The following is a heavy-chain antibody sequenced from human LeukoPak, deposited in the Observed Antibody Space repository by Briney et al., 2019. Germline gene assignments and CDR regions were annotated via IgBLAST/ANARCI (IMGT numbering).Heavy chain of an antibody. V-gene: IGHV4-59*08. Sequence: SETLSLTCTVSGGSISSYYLSWIRQPPGKGLEWIGYIYYNGSTNYNPSPKRRLTISVDTYKNQSHLKLSSVPGADTAVYYCGRHMGIGSSYGYPYFDYWGQGTLVTVSS. J-gene: IGHJ4*02. D-gene: IGHD5-18*01. CDR1: GGSISSYY. CDR2: IYYNGST. CDR3: GRHMGIGSSYGYPYFDY.